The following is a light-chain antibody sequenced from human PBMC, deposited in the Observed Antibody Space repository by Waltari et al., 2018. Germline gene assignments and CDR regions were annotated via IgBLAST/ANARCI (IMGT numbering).Light chain of an antibody. J-gene: IGKJ2*03. Sequence: EIVMTQSPATLSVSPGERATLSCRASQSVSSHLAWYQQKPGQPLRLLIFDASRRATGIPARFSGSGSGTEFTLTISSLQSEDFAVYYCQHYNNRPPYSFGQGTKLDIK. V-gene: IGKV3-15*01. CDR3: QHYNNRPPYS. CDR1: QSVSSH. CDR2: DAS.